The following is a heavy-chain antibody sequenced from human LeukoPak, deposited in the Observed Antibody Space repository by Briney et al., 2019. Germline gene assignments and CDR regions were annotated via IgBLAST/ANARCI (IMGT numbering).Heavy chain of an antibody. CDR1: AYTFTGYY. V-gene: IGHV1-2*02. CDR2: INPNSGGT. Sequence: SVKPSSNPSAYTFTGYYMHWVRQAPGQGLEWMGSINPNSGGTNYAQKFQGRVTMPRDTSISTAYMELSRLRSDDTAVYYCARDSDYGESAFDIWGQGTMVTVSS. D-gene: IGHD4-17*01. J-gene: IGHJ3*02. CDR3: ARDSDYGESAFDI.